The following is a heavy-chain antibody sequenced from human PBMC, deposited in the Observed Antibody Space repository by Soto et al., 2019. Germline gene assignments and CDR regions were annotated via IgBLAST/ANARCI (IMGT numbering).Heavy chain of an antibody. J-gene: IGHJ5*02. CDR3: ARDGAGDGFAP. CDR2: IYHSGST. CDR1: GGSISSSNW. V-gene: IGHV4-4*02. D-gene: IGHD3-16*01. Sequence: SETLSLTCAVSGGSISSSNWWSWVRQPPGKGLEWIGEIYHSGSTNYSPSLKSRVTISVDKSKNLFSLKLSSVTAADTAVYYCARDGAGDGFAPWGQGTLVPVSS.